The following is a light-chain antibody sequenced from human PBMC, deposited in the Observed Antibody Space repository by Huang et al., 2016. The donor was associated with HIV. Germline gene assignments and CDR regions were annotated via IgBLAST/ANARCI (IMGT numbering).Light chain of an antibody. CDR3: QQSYDART. V-gene: IGKV1-39*01. CDR1: QGISSH. CDR2: GAS. J-gene: IGKJ1*01. Sequence: DIQMTQSPSSLSASIGDRVTITCRASQGISSHLNWYQQKPGKAPKLLIYGASKLQTGVPSRFSGSGSGTDFTLAISSLQPEDFATYYCQQSYDARTFGQGTKVEI.